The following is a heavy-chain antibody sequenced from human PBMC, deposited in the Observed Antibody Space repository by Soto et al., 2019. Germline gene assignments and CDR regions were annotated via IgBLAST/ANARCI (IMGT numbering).Heavy chain of an antibody. Sequence: GGSLRLSCAASGFTVSSNYMSWVRQAPGKGLEWVSVIYSGGSTYYADSVKGRFTISRDNSKNTLYLQMNSLRAEDTAVYYCARDLLARQLAPHGMDVWGQGTTVTVSS. J-gene: IGHJ6*02. CDR3: ARDLLARQLAPHGMDV. CDR2: IYSGGST. V-gene: IGHV3-53*01. CDR1: GFTVSSNY. D-gene: IGHD6-6*01.